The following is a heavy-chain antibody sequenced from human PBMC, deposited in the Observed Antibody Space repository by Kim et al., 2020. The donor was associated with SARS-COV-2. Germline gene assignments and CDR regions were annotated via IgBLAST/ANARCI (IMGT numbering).Heavy chain of an antibody. CDR1: GGTFSSYA. CDR3: ASGASAYHSKTSWQSRDYYYYGMDV. J-gene: IGHJ6*02. CDR2: IIPILGIA. V-gene: IGHV1-69*04. Sequence: SVKVSCKASGGTFSSYAISWVRQAPGQWLEWMGRIIPILGIANYAQKFQGRVTITADKSTSTAYMELSSLRSEDTAVYYCASGASAYHSKTSWQSRDYYYYGMDVWGQGTTVTVSS. D-gene: IGHD2-2*01.